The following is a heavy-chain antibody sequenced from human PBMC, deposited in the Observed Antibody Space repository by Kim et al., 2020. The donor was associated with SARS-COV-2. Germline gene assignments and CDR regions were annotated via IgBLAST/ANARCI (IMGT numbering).Heavy chain of an antibody. CDR3: SREGYRSSLYLF. Sequence: SETLSLTCAVYGGSFSGHYWSWIRQRPGKGLEWIGEINHSGSTNYNPSLKSRVTISVDTSKNQFFLKVKSVTAADTAVYYCSREGYRSSLYLFWGQGTLV. CDR2: INHSGST. J-gene: IGHJ4*02. CDR1: GGSFSGHY. D-gene: IGHD6-13*01. V-gene: IGHV4-34*01.